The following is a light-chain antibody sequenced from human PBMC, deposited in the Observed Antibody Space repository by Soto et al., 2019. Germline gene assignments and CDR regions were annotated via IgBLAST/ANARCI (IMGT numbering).Light chain of an antibody. V-gene: IGKV3-15*01. Sequence: EIVMTQSPATLSVSPGERATLSCRASQSVSSNLAWYQQKPGQAPRLLIYGASTRATGIPARFSGSGSGTEFTLTISSLPAEDAAVYYWQHYNSWPRTFGQGTKVEIK. CDR3: QHYNSWPRT. J-gene: IGKJ1*01. CDR2: GAS. CDR1: QSVSSN.